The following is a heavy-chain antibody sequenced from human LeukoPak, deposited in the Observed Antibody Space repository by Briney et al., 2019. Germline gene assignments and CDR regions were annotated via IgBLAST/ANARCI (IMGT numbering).Heavy chain of an antibody. J-gene: IGHJ3*02. CDR2: INPNSGGT. Sequence: ASVKVSCKASGYTITGYYMHWVRQAPGQGLEWMGWINPNSGGTNYAQKFQGRVTMTRDTSISTAYMELSRLRSDDTAVYYCARDVSSPPPQVVVVAARDDAFDIWGQGTMVTVSS. CDR1: GYTITGYY. V-gene: IGHV1-2*02. CDR3: ARDVSSPPPQVVVVAARDDAFDI. D-gene: IGHD2-15*01.